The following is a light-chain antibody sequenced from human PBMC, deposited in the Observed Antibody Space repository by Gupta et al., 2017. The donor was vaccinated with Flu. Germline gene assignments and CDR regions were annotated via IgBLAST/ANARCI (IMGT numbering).Light chain of an antibody. CDR1: SSNIGNNY. CDR3: GTSDNSRSGGEV. CDR2: DND. V-gene: IGLV1-51*01. Sequence: QSVLTQPPSVSAAPGQKVTISCSGSSSNIGNNYVSWYQQLPGTAPKLLIYDNDKRPSGIPDRFSGSKSGTSATLGITGLQTGDEADYYCGTSDNSRSGGEVFGGGTKLTVL. J-gene: IGLJ3*02.